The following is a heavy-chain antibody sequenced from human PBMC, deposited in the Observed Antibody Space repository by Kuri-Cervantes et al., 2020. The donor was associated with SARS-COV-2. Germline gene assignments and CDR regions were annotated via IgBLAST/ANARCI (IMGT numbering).Heavy chain of an antibody. V-gene: IGHV3-7*01. Sequence: GESLKISCVASGFSFSSYGMHWVRQTPGKGLEWVANIKQDGSEKYYVDSVKGRFTISRDNAKNSLYLQMNSLRAEDTAVYYCASGGDCSSTSCYRAEVNWGQGTLVTVSS. D-gene: IGHD2-2*02. J-gene: IGHJ4*02. CDR2: IKQDGSEK. CDR3: ASGGDCSSTSCYRAEVN. CDR1: GFSFSSYG.